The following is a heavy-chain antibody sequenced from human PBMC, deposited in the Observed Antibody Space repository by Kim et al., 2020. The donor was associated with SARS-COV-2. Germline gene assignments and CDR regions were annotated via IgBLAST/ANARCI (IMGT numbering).Heavy chain of an antibody. J-gene: IGHJ4*02. CDR2: IKSQLNGGTP. CDR3: TTENTAMVPFYLDY. Sequence: GGSLRLSCAASGFPFKNAWMSWVRQAPGKGLEWVGRIKSQLNGGTPDYSEPAQGRFTISRDDSKAAVYLQLTSLKTEDTAVYFCTTENTAMVPFYLDYWGQGNLVTVSS. V-gene: IGHV3-15*01. D-gene: IGHD5-18*01. CDR1: GFPFKNAW.